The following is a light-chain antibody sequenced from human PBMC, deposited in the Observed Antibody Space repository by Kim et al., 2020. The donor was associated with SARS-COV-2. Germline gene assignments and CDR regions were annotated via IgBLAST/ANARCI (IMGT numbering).Light chain of an antibody. Sequence: DIQMTQSPSTLSASVGDRVTITCRASQSISSCLTWYQQKPGKAPKLLIYNASSLESGVPSRFSGSGSGTEFTLTVSSLQPDDFAIYYCQQYNSYPWTFGHGTKVDIK. CDR2: NAS. J-gene: IGKJ1*01. V-gene: IGKV1-5*03. CDR3: QQYNSYPWT. CDR1: QSISSC.